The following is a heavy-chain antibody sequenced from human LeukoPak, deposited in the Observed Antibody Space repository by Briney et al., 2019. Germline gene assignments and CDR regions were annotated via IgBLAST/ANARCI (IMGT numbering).Heavy chain of an antibody. J-gene: IGHJ4*02. Sequence: SETLSLTCTVSSGSINTSTYYWGWVRQPPGKGLEWIGNIYYIGTTDYNPSLKSRVTISVDTSKNQFSLRLSSVTAADTAVYYCARLGQMKGWYPFDSWGQGTLVTVSS. D-gene: IGHD2-15*01. CDR3: ARLGQMKGWYPFDS. CDR1: SGSINTSTYY. CDR2: IYYIGTT. V-gene: IGHV4-39*01.